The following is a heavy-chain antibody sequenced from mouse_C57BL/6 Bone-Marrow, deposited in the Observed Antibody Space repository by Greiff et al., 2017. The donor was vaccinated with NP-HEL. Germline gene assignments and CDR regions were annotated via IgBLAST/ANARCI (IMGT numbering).Heavy chain of an antibody. CDR3: TTPYDGYEY. Sequence: VQLQQSGAELVRPGASVKLSCTASGFNIKDDYMHWVKQRPEQGLEWIGWIDPEDGDTEYASKFKGKATLTADKSSNTAYLQLSSLTSEDTAVYYCTTPYDGYEYWGQGTTLTVSS. J-gene: IGHJ2*01. V-gene: IGHV14-4*01. CDR2: IDPEDGDT. CDR1: GFNIKDDY. D-gene: IGHD2-3*01.